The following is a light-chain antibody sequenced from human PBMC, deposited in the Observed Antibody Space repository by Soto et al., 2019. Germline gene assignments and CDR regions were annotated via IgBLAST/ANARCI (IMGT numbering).Light chain of an antibody. CDR2: DAS. CDR1: QSVNNNY. CDR3: QQYGSSPQT. J-gene: IGKJ2*01. V-gene: IGKV3-20*01. Sequence: EIVLTQSPGTLSLSPGERATLSCGASQSVNNNYLAWYQQKPGQAPRLLIYDASNRATGIPDRFSGSGSGTDFTLTINRLEPEDFAVYFCQQYGSSPQTFGQGTKLAIK.